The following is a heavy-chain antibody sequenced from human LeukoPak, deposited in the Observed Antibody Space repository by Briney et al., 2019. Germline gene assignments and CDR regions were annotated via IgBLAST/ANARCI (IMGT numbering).Heavy chain of an antibody. D-gene: IGHD6-13*01. CDR1: GGSFSGYY. CDR2: INHSGST. Sequence: SETLSLTXAVYGGSFSGYYWSWISQPPGKGLEWIGEINHSGSTNYNPSLKSRVTISVDTSKNQFSLKLSSVTAADTAVHYCARGGTLFDYWGQGTLVTVSS. V-gene: IGHV4-34*01. J-gene: IGHJ4*02. CDR3: ARGGTLFDY.